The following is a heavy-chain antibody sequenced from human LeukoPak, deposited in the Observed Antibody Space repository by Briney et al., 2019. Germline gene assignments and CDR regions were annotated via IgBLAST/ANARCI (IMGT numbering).Heavy chain of an antibody. D-gene: IGHD2-2*01. J-gene: IGHJ4*02. CDR2: INPNSGGT. Sequence: ASVKVSCKASGYTFTGYYMHWVRQAPGQGLEWMGRINPNSGGTNYAQKFQGRVTMTRDTSISTAYMELSRLRSDDTAAYYCARGVVVVPAAADYWGQGTLVTVS. V-gene: IGHV1-2*06. CDR1: GYTFTGYY. CDR3: ARGVVVVPAAADY.